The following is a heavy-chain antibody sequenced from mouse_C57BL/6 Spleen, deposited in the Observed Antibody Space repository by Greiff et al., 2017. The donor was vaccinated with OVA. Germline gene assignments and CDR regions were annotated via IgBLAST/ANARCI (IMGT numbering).Heavy chain of an antibody. CDR1: GFTFSSYG. Sequence: EVKVVESGGDLVKPGGSLKLSCAASGFTFSSYGMSWVRQTPDKRLEWVATISSGGSYTYYPDRVKGRFSLSRDNAYNTLYLQKSSLKSEDTAMDYGARRGTTVVGDAMDDWGKGTSGTVSS. V-gene: IGHV5-6*02. CDR3: ARRGTTVVGDAMDD. CDR2: ISSGGSYT. D-gene: IGHD1-1*01. J-gene: IGHJ4*01.